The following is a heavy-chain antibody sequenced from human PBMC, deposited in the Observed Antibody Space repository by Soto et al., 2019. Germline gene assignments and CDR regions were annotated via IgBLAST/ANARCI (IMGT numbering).Heavy chain of an antibody. CDR1: GYTFTGYY. V-gene: IGHV1-2*02. D-gene: IGHD6-19*01. CDR3: AVAGLPFEY. Sequence: QVQLVQSGAEVKKPGASVKVSCKTSGYTFTGYYIHWVRQAPGQGLEWMALINPNSGDTNYGHKFQGRVTLTRDTSINTVYMEVTSLRFDDTAVYYWAVAGLPFEYWGQGTLVTVFS. J-gene: IGHJ4*02. CDR2: INPNSGDT.